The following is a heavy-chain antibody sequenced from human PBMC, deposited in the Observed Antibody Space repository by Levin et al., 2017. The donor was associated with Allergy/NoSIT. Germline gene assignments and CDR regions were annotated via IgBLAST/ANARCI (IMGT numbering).Heavy chain of an antibody. CDR1: GGSISSYY. CDR2: IYYSGST. CDR3: ARLTYSGYDDDAFDI. D-gene: IGHD5-12*01. J-gene: IGHJ3*02. Sequence: SETLSLTCTVSGGSISSYYWSWIRQPPGKGLEWIGYIYYSGSTNYNPSLKSRVTISVDTSKNQFSLKLSSVTAADTAVYYCARLTYSGYDDDAFDIWGQGTMVTVSS. V-gene: IGHV4-59*01.